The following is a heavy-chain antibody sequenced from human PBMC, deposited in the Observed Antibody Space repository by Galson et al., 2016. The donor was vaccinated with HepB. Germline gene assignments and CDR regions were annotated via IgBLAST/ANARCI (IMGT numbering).Heavy chain of an antibody. CDR3: ARDPRRYDGRSGFDP. J-gene: IGHJ5*02. Sequence: QSGAEVKKPGASVTVSCKASGYTFTNFGISWVRQAPGQGLEWMGWISTNNDYTYYAQKIQGRVTMTTDTSTNTAYMDLRSLRSDDTAVYYCARDPRRYDGRSGFDPWGQGTLVTVSS. CDR1: GYTFTNFG. CDR2: ISTNNDYT. V-gene: IGHV1-18*01. D-gene: IGHD2-15*01.